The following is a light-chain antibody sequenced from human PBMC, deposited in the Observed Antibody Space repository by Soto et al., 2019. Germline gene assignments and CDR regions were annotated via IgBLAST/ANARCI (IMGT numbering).Light chain of an antibody. CDR2: GAS. Sequence: DIVLTQSPGTLSLSPGERATLSCRASQSVSSTYIAWYQQNPGQAPRLLIYGASSRATGIPDRFSGSGSGTDFTLTISRLEREDFAVYFCQQYGRSPPFTFGQGTKVEIK. CDR3: QQYGRSPPFT. CDR1: QSVSSTY. J-gene: IGKJ2*01. V-gene: IGKV3-20*01.